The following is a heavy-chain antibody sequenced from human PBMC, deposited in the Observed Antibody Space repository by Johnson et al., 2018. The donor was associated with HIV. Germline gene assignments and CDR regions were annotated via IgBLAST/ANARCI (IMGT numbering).Heavy chain of an antibody. D-gene: IGHD2-2*01. V-gene: IGHV3-7*01. J-gene: IGHJ3*02. CDR3: ASSETYPPVAGAFDI. CDR1: GFTFSSYW. Sequence: VQLVESGGGLVQPGGSLRLSCAASGFTFSSYWMSWVRQAPGKGLEWVANIKQDGSEKYYVDSVKGRFTISRDNAKNSLYLQMNSLRAEDTAVYYCASSETYPPVAGAFDIWGQGTMVTVSS. CDR2: IKQDGSEK.